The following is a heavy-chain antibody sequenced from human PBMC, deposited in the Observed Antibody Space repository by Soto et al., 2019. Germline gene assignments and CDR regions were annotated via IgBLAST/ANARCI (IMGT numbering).Heavy chain of an antibody. CDR1: GGSISSSSYY. Sequence: QLQLQESGPGLVKPSETLSLTCTVSGGSISSSSYYWGWIRQPPGKGLEWIGSIYYSGSTYYNPSLKSRVTISVDTSKNQFSLKLSSATAADTAVYYCARHPHQLVGYFDYWGQGTLVTVSS. D-gene: IGHD6-6*01. J-gene: IGHJ4*02. CDR3: ARHPHQLVGYFDY. CDR2: IYYSGST. V-gene: IGHV4-39*01.